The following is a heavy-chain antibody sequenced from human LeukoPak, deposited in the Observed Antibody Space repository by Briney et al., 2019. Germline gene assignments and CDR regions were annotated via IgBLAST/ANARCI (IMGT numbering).Heavy chain of an antibody. CDR3: ARDLTSRQMIVVGLGY. J-gene: IGHJ4*02. CDR1: GFTFSSYS. V-gene: IGHV3-21*01. D-gene: IGHD3-22*01. CDR2: ISSSSSYI. Sequence: GGSLRLSCAASGFTFSSYSMNWVRQAPGKGLEWVSSISSSSSYIYYGDSVKGRFTISRDNAKNSLYLQMNSLRAEDTAVYYCARDLTSRQMIVVGLGYWGQGTLVTVSS.